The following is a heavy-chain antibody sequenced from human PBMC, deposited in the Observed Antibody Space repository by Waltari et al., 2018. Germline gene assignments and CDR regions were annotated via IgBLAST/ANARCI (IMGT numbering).Heavy chain of an antibody. Sequence: QLVESGGGLVKPGGSLRLSCAASGFTFDDYTMHGVRQAPGKGLELVSLISWDGGSTYYADSVKGRFTISRDNSKNSLYLQMNSLRTEDTALYYCAKDRDDLFDYWGQGTLVTVSS. CDR2: ISWDGGST. CDR3: AKDRDDLFDY. D-gene: IGHD2-21*02. J-gene: IGHJ4*02. V-gene: IGHV3-43*01. CDR1: GFTFDDYT.